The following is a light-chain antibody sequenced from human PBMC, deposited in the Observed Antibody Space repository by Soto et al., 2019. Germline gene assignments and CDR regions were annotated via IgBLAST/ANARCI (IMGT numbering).Light chain of an antibody. CDR1: QSVSGSY. Sequence: EIVLTQSPGTLSLSPGERATLSCRASQSVSGSYLAWYQQKPGQAPRLLIYGASSRATGIPDRFSGSGSGTDFTLTISRLQPEDFATYYCQQYSNWPPVLTFGGGTKVDIK. V-gene: IGKV3-20*01. CDR3: QQYSNWPPVLT. J-gene: IGKJ4*01. CDR2: GAS.